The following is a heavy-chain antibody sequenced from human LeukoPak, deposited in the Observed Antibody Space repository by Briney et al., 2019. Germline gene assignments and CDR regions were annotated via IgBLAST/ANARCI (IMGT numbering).Heavy chain of an antibody. V-gene: IGHV1-8*01. CDR2: MNPNSGNT. Sequence: ASVKVSCKASGYTFTSYDINWVRQATGQGLEWMGWMNPNSGNTGYAQKFQGRVTMTRNTSISTAYMELSSLRSEDTAVYYCARRLGARATPYCTNGVCYHNWFDPWGQGTLVTVSS. CDR1: GYTFTSYD. CDR3: ARRLGARATPYCTNGVCYHNWFDP. J-gene: IGHJ5*02. D-gene: IGHD2-8*01.